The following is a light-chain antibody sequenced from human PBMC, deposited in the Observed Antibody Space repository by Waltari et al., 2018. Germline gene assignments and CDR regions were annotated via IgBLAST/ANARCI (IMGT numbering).Light chain of an antibody. CDR3: SSYAGSHNFGV. CDR2: EVS. V-gene: IGLV2-8*01. J-gene: IGLJ2*01. Sequence: QSALTQPPSASGSAGQSVTISCTGTSSDVGGYNYVSWYQQHPGKAPKLMIYEVSKRTSGLLERVACSNSRNTASLTVSGLQAEDEADYYCSSYAGSHNFGVFCGGTKLTVL. CDR1: SSDVGGYNY.